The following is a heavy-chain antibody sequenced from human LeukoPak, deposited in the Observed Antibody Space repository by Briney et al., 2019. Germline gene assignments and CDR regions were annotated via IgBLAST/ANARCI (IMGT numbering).Heavy chain of an antibody. D-gene: IGHD3-3*01. V-gene: IGHV4-31*03. J-gene: IGHJ6*03. CDR3: ARGTGEEWLTSYYYYYMDV. CDR2: IYYSGST. CDR1: GGSISSGGYY. Sequence: SQTLSLTCTVSGGSISSGGYYWSWIRQHPGKGLEWIGYIYYSGSTYYNPSLKSRVTISVDTSKNQFSLKLSSVTAADTAVYYCARGTGEEWLTSYYYYYMDVWGKGTTVTVSS.